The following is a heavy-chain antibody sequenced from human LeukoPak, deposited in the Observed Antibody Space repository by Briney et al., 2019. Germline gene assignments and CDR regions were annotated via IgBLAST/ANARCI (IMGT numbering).Heavy chain of an antibody. Sequence: SETLSLTCAVSGYSITSSSWWGWIRQPPGKGVEWIGYIYHSGTTYYNPSLQSRVTMSVDTSKHQFSLKLSSVTAVDTAVYYCARKENVYYSFDYWGQGPLVTVSS. D-gene: IGHD3-10*01. V-gene: IGHV4-28*01. J-gene: IGHJ4*02. CDR3: ARKENVYYSFDY. CDR2: IYHSGTT. CDR1: GYSITSSSW.